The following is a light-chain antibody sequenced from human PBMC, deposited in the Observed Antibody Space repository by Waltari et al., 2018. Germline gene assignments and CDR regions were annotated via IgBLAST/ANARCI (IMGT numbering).Light chain of an antibody. Sequence: IVMTQSPATLSVSLGERVTLSCRASQRVSSNLAWFQQKPGQAPRLLLFGASTRATDIPARFSGSGSGTDFTLTISSLQSEDSAVYYCQQYNKWWTFGQGTKVEIK. CDR1: QRVSSN. CDR3: QQYNKWWT. J-gene: IGKJ1*01. CDR2: GAS. V-gene: IGKV3-15*01.